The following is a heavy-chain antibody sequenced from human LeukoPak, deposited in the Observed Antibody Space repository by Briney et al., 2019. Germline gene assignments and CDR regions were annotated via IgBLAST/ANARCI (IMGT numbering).Heavy chain of an antibody. CDR2: IDPSGGST. CDR3: AREGGYSGSYIDY. D-gene: IGHD1-26*01. Sequence: ASVKVSCKASGCTFTSYYMHWVRQAPGQGLEWMGIIDPSGGSTNYAQKFQGRVTMTRDTSISTAYMELSRLRSDDTAVYYCAREGGYSGSYIDYWGQGTLVTVSS. CDR1: GCTFTSYY. V-gene: IGHV1-2*02. J-gene: IGHJ4*02.